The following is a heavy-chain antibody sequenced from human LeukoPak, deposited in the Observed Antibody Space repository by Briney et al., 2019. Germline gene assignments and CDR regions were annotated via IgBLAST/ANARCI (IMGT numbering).Heavy chain of an antibody. J-gene: IGHJ4*02. Sequence: ASVKVSCKASGYTFSAYTVSWVRQAPGQGLEWMALITVYNNKTDFAQNFEGRVTLTTDTSTSTAYMELRSLTSDDTAVYYCARGSNSNPFDYWGQGTLVSVSS. CDR1: GYTFSAYT. CDR2: ITVYNNKT. V-gene: IGHV1-18*01. D-gene: IGHD4-23*01. CDR3: ARGSNSNPFDY.